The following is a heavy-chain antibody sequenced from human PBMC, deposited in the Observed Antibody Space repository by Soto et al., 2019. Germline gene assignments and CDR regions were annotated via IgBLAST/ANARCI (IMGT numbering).Heavy chain of an antibody. V-gene: IGHV3-15*07. D-gene: IGHD3-3*01. CDR3: TTYYDFWSGAPYYYYGMDV. CDR1: GFTFSNAW. Sequence: EVQLVESGGGLVKPGGSLRLSCAASGFTFSNAWMNWVRQAPGKGLEWVGRIKSKTDGGTTDYAAPVKGRFTISRDDSKHTRYLQMNSLKNEDTAVYYCTTYYDFWSGAPYYYYGMDVWGQGTTVTVSS. CDR2: IKSKTDGGTT. J-gene: IGHJ6*02.